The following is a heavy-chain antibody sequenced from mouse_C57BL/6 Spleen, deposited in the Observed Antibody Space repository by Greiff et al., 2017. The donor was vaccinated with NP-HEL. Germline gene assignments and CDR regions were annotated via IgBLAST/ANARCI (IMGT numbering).Heavy chain of an antibody. D-gene: IGHD2-2*01. CDR3: ASSGYGYPYAMDY. Sequence: QVQLQQPGAELVKPGASVKLSCKASGYTFTSYWMHWVKQRPGRGLEWIGRIDPNSGGTKYNEKFKSKATLTVDKPSSTAYMQLSSLTSEDSAVYYCASSGYGYPYAMDYWGQGTSVTASS. V-gene: IGHV1-72*01. CDR2: IDPNSGGT. J-gene: IGHJ4*01. CDR1: GYTFTSYW.